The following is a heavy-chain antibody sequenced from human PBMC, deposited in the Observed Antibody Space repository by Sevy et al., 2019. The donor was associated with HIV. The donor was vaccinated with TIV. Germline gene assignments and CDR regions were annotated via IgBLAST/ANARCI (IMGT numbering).Heavy chain of an antibody. CDR2: FDPEDGET. D-gene: IGHD3-22*01. Sequence: ASVKVSCKVSGYTLTELSMHWVRQAPGKGLEWMGSFDPEDGETIYAQKFQGRVTMTEDTFKDTAYMELSSLRSDDAAVYYCATTKDYYDSSGSPFDYWGQGTLVTVSS. CDR1: GYTLTELS. J-gene: IGHJ4*02. CDR3: ATTKDYYDSSGSPFDY. V-gene: IGHV1-24*01.